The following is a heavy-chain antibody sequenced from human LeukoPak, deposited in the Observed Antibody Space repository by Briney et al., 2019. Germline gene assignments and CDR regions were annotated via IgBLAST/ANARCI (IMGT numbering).Heavy chain of an antibody. D-gene: IGHD5-12*01. CDR2: FDPEDGET. V-gene: IGHV1-24*01. J-gene: IGHJ4*02. CDR3: ATPRIVATINYFDY. Sequence: ASVKVSCKVSGYTLTELSMHWVRQAPGKGLEWMGGFDPEDGETIYAQKFQGRVTMTEDTSTDTAYMELSSQRSEDTAVYYCATPRIVATINYFDYWGQGTLVTVSS. CDR1: GYTLTELS.